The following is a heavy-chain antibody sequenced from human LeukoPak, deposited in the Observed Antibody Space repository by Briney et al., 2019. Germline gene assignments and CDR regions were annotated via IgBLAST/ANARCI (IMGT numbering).Heavy chain of an antibody. CDR3: ARGDGYSYGYGSYYYYMDV. CDR2: IIPIFGTA. CDR1: GGTFSSYA. V-gene: IGHV1-69*13. D-gene: IGHD5-18*01. Sequence: SVKVSRKASGGTFSSYAISWVRQAPGQGLEWMGGIIPIFGTANYAQKFQGRVTITADESTSTAYMELSSLRSGDTAVYYCARGDGYSYGYGSYYYYMDVWDKGTTVTVSS. J-gene: IGHJ6*03.